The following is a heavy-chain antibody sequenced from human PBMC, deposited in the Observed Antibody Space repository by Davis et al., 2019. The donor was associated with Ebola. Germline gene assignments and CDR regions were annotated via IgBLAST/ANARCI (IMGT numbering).Heavy chain of an antibody. CDR2: ISSTSGTI. CDR3: ARGEAL. D-gene: IGHD1-26*01. J-gene: IGHJ4*02. V-gene: IGHV3-48*02. CDR1: GFTFSSYS. Sequence: GESLKISCVASGFTFSSYSMNWFRQAPGKGPEWVSYISSTSGTIQYADFVRGRFTISRDNVKNSLFLHMNGLRDEDTAVYYCARGEALWGQGSQVTVSS.